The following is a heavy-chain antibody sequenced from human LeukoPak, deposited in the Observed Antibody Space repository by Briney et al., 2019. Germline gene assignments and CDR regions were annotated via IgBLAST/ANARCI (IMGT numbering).Heavy chain of an antibody. J-gene: IGHJ3*02. D-gene: IGHD3-10*01. CDR1: AFTFSSYT. CDR2: ISNDGSNK. Sequence: GGSLRLSCAASAFTFSSYTMHWVRQAPGKGLEWVTSISNDGSNKYYADSVKGRFTISRDNSKNTLYLQMNSLRVEDTAIYYCVREKFGELLEWRAFDIWGQGTMVTVSS. V-gene: IGHV3-30*04. CDR3: VREKFGELLEWRAFDI.